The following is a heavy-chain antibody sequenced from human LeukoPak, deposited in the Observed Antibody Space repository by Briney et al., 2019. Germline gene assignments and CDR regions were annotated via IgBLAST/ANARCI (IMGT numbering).Heavy chain of an antibody. CDR1: GGTFSSYA. CDR3: ARGRRPSGSYYQYYFDY. J-gene: IGHJ4*02. CDR2: IIPILGIA. V-gene: IGHV1-69*04. D-gene: IGHD3-10*01. Sequence: SVKVSCKASGGTFSSYAISWVRQAPGQGLEWMGRIIPILGIANYAQKFQGRVTITADKSTSTAYMELSSLRSEDTAVYYCARGRRPSGSYYQYYFDYWGQGTLVTVSS.